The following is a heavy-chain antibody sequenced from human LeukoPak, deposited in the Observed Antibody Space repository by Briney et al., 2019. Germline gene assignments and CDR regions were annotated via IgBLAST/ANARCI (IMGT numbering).Heavy chain of an antibody. CDR3: ARGTAYGHAFDI. D-gene: IGHD3-10*01. CDR2: IYHSGST. V-gene: IGHV4-30-2*01. Sequence: SETLSLTCAVSGGSISSGGYSWSWIRQPPGKGLEWIGYIYHSGSTYYNPSPKSRVTISVDKSKNQFSLKLSSVTAADTAVYYCARGTAYGHAFDIWGQGTMVTVSS. J-gene: IGHJ3*02. CDR1: GGSISSGGYS.